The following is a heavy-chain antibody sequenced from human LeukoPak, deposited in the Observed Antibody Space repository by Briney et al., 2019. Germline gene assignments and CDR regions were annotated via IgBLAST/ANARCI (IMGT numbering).Heavy chain of an antibody. CDR1: GGSIASSSYY. Sequence: SETLSLTCSVSGGSIASSSYYWGWIRQPPGKGLEWIGSVFRTGTTYYSASLKSRVSISVDTSKNDFALKLASVTAADTAMYFCARRVGFYGSGSLNCFDPWGQGILVSVSS. CDR3: ARRVGFYGSGSLNCFDP. CDR2: VFRTGTT. D-gene: IGHD3-10*01. J-gene: IGHJ5*01. V-gene: IGHV4-39*02.